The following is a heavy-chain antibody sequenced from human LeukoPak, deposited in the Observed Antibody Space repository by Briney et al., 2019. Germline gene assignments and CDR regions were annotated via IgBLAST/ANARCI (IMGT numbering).Heavy chain of an antibody. J-gene: IGHJ6*03. V-gene: IGHV3-30*18. Sequence: GGSVRLSCAASGFTFSDFGMHWVREAPGKGLESVAVISHDGNSKYSADSVKGRFTISRDNSKNTLYLQMNSLRAEDTAVYYCAKDLSYYYMDVWGKGTTVTVS. CDR1: GFTFSDFG. CDR3: AKDLSYYYMDV. CDR2: ISHDGNSK.